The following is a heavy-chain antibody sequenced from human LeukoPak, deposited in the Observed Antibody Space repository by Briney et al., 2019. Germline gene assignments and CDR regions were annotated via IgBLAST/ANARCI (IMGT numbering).Heavy chain of an antibody. V-gene: IGHV1-46*01. D-gene: IGHD3-10*01. CDR3: ARGVRGVTYYSGMDV. CDR2: INPSGGST. Sequence: ASVKVSCKASGYTFTSYYMHWVRQAPGQGLEWMGIINPSGGSTSYAQKFQGRVTMTRDTSTSTVYMELSSLRSEDTAVYYCARGVRGVTYYSGMDVWGQGTTVTVSS. CDR1: GYTFTSYY. J-gene: IGHJ6*02.